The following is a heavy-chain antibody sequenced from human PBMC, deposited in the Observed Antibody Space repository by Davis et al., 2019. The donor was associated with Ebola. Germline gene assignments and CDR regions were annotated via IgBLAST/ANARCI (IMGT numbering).Heavy chain of an antibody. Sequence: GESLKISCAASGFTFSSYWMSWVRQAPGKGLEWVANIKQDVSEKYYVDSVKGRFTISRDNAKNSLYLQMNSLRAEDTAVYYCAREGYYYDSSGYYWDYYYGMDVWGQGTTVTVSS. CDR1: GFTFSSYW. V-gene: IGHV3-7*03. D-gene: IGHD3-22*01. J-gene: IGHJ6*02. CDR2: IKQDVSEK. CDR3: AREGYYYDSSGYYWDYYYGMDV.